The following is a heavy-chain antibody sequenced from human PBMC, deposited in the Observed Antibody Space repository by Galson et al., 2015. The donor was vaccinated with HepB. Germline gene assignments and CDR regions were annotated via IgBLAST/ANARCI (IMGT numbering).Heavy chain of an antibody. J-gene: IGHJ5*02. Sequence: SVKVSCKASGYTFNGYYMHWVRQAPGKGLEWMGWINPNSGGTKYAQKFQGWVTMTRDTSISTAYMELSRLRSDDTAVYYCARGEALAGWSQNWFDPWGQGTPVTVSS. CDR1: GYTFNGYY. CDR2: INPNSGGT. V-gene: IGHV1-2*04. CDR3: ARGEALAGWSQNWFDP. D-gene: IGHD6-19*01.